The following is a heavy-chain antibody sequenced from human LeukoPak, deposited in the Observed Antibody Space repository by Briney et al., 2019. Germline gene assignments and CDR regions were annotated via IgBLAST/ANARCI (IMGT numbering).Heavy chain of an antibody. Sequence: ASVKVSCKASGYTFTSYYMHWVRQAPGQGLEWMGIINPSGGSTSYAQKFQGRVTMTRDTSTSTVYMELSSLRSEDTAVYYCATNQLLSPYYYYYMDVWGKGTTVTVSS. J-gene: IGHJ6*03. CDR3: ATNQLLSPYYYYYMDV. D-gene: IGHD2-2*01. CDR2: INPSGGST. V-gene: IGHV1-46*01. CDR1: GYTFTSYY.